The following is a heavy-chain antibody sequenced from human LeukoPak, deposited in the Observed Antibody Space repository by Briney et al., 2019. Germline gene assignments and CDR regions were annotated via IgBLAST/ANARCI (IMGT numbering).Heavy chain of an antibody. CDR1: GGSISSSNW. CDR2: IYHSGST. J-gene: IGHJ6*03. CDR3: ARDRLAAAGWARGGKWYMDV. Sequence: PSETLSLTCAVSGGSISSSNWWSWVRQPPGKGLEWIGEIYHSGSTNYNPSLKSRVTISVDKSKNQFSLKLSSVTAADTAVYYCARDRLAAAGWARGGKWYMDVWGKGTTVTVSS. V-gene: IGHV4-4*02. D-gene: IGHD6-13*01.